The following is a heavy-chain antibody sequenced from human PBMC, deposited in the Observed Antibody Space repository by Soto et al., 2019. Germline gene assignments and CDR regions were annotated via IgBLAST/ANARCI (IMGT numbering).Heavy chain of an antibody. V-gene: IGHV3-33*01. J-gene: IGHJ3*02. Sequence: QVQLVESGGGVVQPGRSLRLSCAASGFTFSSYGMHWVRQAPGKGLEWVAVIWYDGSNKYYADSVRGRFTISRDNSKNTLYLQMNSLRAEDTAVYYCARDEIEEASAFDIWGQGTMVTVSS. CDR1: GFTFSSYG. CDR2: IWYDGSNK. CDR3: ARDEIEEASAFDI.